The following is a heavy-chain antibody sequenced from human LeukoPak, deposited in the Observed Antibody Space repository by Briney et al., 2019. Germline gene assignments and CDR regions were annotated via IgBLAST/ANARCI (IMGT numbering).Heavy chain of an antibody. CDR1: GGTFSSYA. CDR2: IIPIFGTA. D-gene: IGHD5-18*01. CDR3: ASSAKVDTAMGDAFDI. Sequence: SVKVSCKASGGTFSSYAISWVRQAPGQGLEWMGGIIPIFGTANYAQKFQGRVTITADESTSTAYMELSSLRSEDTAVYYCASSAKVDTAMGDAFDIWGQGTMVTVSS. V-gene: IGHV1-69*13. J-gene: IGHJ3*02.